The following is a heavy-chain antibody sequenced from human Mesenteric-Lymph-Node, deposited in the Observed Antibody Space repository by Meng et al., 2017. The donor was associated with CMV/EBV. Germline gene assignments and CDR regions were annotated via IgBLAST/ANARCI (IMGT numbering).Heavy chain of an antibody. Sequence: SETLSLTCSVSGYSITSGYYWGWIRQPPGQGLEWIGTIYHSGNTYYNPSLKSRVTISVDTSKNQFSLKLSSVTAADTAVYYCARDAGDYDFWSGTYYYGMDVWGQGTTVTVSS. CDR2: IYHSGNT. CDR3: ARDAGDYDFWSGTYYYGMDV. V-gene: IGHV4-38-2*02. D-gene: IGHD3-3*01. CDR1: GYSITSGYY. J-gene: IGHJ6*02.